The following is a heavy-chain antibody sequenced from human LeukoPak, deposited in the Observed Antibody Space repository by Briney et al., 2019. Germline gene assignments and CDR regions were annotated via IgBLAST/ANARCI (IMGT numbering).Heavy chain of an antibody. CDR3: ARSRGYSYGTTFLDY. D-gene: IGHD5-18*01. Sequence: PSETLSLTCNVSGYSISSGYYWGWIRQPPGKGLEWIGSIYHSESTYYNPSLKSRVTISVDTSKNQFSLKLSSVTAADTAVYYCARSRGYSYGTTFLDYWGQGTLVTVSS. CDR1: GYSISSGYY. V-gene: IGHV4-38-2*02. CDR2: IYHSEST. J-gene: IGHJ4*02.